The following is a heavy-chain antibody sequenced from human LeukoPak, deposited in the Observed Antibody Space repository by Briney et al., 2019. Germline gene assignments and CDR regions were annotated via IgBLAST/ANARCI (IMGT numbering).Heavy chain of an antibody. CDR1: GGSISSGGYS. D-gene: IGHD5-12*01. CDR2: IYHSGST. J-gene: IGHJ2*01. Sequence: PSQTLSLTCAVSGGSISSGGYSWSWIRQPPGKGLEWIGYIYHSGSTYYNPSLKSRVTISVDTSKNQFSLKLSSVTAADTAVYYCAREGDIVATAYWYFDLWGRGTLVTVSS. CDR3: AREGDIVATAYWYFDL. V-gene: IGHV4-30-2*01.